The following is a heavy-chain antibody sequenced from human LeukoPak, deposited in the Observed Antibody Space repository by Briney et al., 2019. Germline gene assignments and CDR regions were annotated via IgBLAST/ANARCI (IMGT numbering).Heavy chain of an antibody. Sequence: ASVKVSCKASGGTFSSYAISWVRQAPGQGLEWMGGIIPIFGTANYAQKFQGRVTITADESTSTAYMGLSSLRSEDTAVYYCAGEMATINEFDYWGQGTLVTVSS. CDR1: GGTFSSYA. D-gene: IGHD5-24*01. CDR3: AGEMATINEFDY. CDR2: IIPIFGTA. V-gene: IGHV1-69*01. J-gene: IGHJ4*02.